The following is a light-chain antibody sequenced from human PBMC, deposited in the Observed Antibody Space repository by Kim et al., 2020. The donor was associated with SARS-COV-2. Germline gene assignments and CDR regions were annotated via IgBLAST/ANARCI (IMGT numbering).Light chain of an antibody. Sequence: SYELTQPPSVSVAPGKTARITCGGHNIGSKGAPWCQQKPGQAPVLVIFYDSDRHSGIPERFSGSNSGNTSTLTINIVEAGHEADYFCQVWDVGHPV. CDR1: NIGSKG. J-gene: IGLJ7*01. CDR2: YDS. V-gene: IGLV3-21*04. CDR3: QVWDVGHPV.